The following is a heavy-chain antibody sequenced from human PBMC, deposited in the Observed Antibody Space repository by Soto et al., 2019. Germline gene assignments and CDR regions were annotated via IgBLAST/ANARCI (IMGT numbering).Heavy chain of an antibody. V-gene: IGHV3-7*01. CDR1: GFTFSSYW. CDR2: IKQDGSEK. D-gene: IGHD3-3*01. J-gene: IGHJ6*02. CDR3: ARDRHQLLRFLEWTYGMDV. Sequence: GGSLRLSCAASGFTFSSYWMSWVRQAPGKGLEWVANIKQDGSEKYYVDSVKGRFTISRDNAKNSLYLQTNSLRAEDTAVYYCARDRHQLLRFLEWTYGMDVWGQGTTVTVSS.